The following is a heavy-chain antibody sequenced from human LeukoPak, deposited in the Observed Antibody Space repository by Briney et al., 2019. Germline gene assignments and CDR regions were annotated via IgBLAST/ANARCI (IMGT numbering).Heavy chain of an antibody. CDR3: ASTITMVRGVLDY. V-gene: IGHV3-30*03. J-gene: IGHJ4*02. CDR2: ISYDGSNK. Sequence: GRSLRLSCAASGFTFSSYGMHWVRQAPGKGLEWVAVISYDGSNKYYADSVKGRFTISRDNSKNTLYLQMNSLRAEDTAVYYCASTITMVRGVLDYWGQGTLVTVSS. CDR1: GFTFSSYG. D-gene: IGHD3-10*01.